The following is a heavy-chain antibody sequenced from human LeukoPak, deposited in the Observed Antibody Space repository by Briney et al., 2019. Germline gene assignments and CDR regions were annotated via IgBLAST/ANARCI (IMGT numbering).Heavy chain of an antibody. J-gene: IGHJ3*02. CDR2: ISYDGSNK. D-gene: IGHD2-2*01. CDR1: GLTFSSYA. V-gene: IGHV3-30*01. Sequence: PGGSLRLSCAASGLTFSSYAMHWVRQAPGKGLEWVAFISYDGSNKYYADSVKGRFTISRDNSKNTLYLQMNSLRAEDTAVYYCARGGFCSSTSCYGALTFDIWGQGTMVTVSS. CDR3: ARGGFCSSTSCYGALTFDI.